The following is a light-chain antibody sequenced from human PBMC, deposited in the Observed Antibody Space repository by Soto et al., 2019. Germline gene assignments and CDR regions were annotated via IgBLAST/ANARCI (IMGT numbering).Light chain of an antibody. J-gene: IGKJ5*01. CDR1: QSVSSN. V-gene: IGKV3-15*01. Sequence: EIVMTQSPATLSVSPGERATLSCRASQSVSSNLAWHQQKPGQAPRILMYDASTRATGISARFSGSGSGTDFTLTISRLEPEDFAVYYCQQYGSPITFGQGTRLEIK. CDR2: DAS. CDR3: QQYGSPIT.